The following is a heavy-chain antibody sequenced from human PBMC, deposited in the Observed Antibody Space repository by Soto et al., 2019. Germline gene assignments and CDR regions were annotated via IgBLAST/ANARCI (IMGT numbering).Heavy chain of an antibody. CDR3: ARATGYSSAWDFDY. V-gene: IGHV3-48*03. Sequence: GGSLRLSCAASGFTFSSYEMSWVRQAPGKGLEWVSYISSSLSTIYYADSVKGRFTISRDNAKNSLYLQMNSLRAEDSAVYYCARATGYSSAWDFDYWGQGTLVTVSS. CDR2: ISSSLSTI. D-gene: IGHD6-19*01. J-gene: IGHJ4*02. CDR1: GFTFSSYE.